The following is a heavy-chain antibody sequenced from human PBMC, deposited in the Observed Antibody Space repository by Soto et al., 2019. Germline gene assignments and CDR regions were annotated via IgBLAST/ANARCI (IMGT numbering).Heavy chain of an antibody. CDR2: INHSGST. CDR1: GGSFSGYY. J-gene: IGHJ6*03. V-gene: IGHV4-34*01. CDR3: ARGVSNQFYRPAASSYYYYYYYMDV. Sequence: SETLSLTCAVYGGSFSGYYWSWIRQPPGKGLEWIGEINHSGSTNYNPSLKSRVTISVDTSKNQFSLKLSSVTAADTAVYYCARGVSNQFYRPAASSYYYYYYYMDVWGKGTTVTVSS. D-gene: IGHD2-2*01.